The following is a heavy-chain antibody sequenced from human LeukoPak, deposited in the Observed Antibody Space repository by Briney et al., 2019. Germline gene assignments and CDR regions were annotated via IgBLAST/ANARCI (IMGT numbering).Heavy chain of an antibody. CDR3: ASSRYTGSYSTIDF. J-gene: IGHJ4*02. CDR2: ISYSGST. Sequence: SETLSLTCTVSSGSISSYYWSWIRQPPGKGLEWIGYISYSGSTNYNPSLKSRVTISLDTSKNQFPLKLSSVTAADTAMYYCASSRYTGSYSTIDFWGQGTLVTVSS. D-gene: IGHD1-26*01. CDR1: SGSISSYY. V-gene: IGHV4-59*01.